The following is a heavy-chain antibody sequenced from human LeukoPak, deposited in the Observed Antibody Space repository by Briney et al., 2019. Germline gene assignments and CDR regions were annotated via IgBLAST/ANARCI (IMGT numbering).Heavy chain of an antibody. D-gene: IGHD3-10*01. CDR2: INHSGST. J-gene: IGHJ5*02. Sequence: SETLSLTCAVYGGSFSGYYWSWIRQPPGKGLEWIGEINHSGSTNYNPSLKSRVTISVDTSKNQFSLKLSSVTAADTAVYYCARTRARFAADPWGQGTLVTVSS. CDR1: GGSFSGYY. CDR3: ARTRARFAADP. V-gene: IGHV4-34*01.